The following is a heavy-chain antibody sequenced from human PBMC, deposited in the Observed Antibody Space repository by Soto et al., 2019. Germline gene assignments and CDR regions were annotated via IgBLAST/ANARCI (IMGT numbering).Heavy chain of an antibody. CDR2: FSGTGGYT. Sequence: GGSLRLSCAASGFTLSSYAMSWVRQAPGKGLEWVSTFSGTGGYTYYADPVKGRFTISRDDSKNTLFLHMNSLRAADTAVYYCARGSKDSYPGSRIFDFWGRGTLVTVSS. V-gene: IGHV3-23*01. J-gene: IGHJ4*02. CDR1: GFTLSSYA. D-gene: IGHD3-10*01. CDR3: ARGSKDSYPGSRIFDF.